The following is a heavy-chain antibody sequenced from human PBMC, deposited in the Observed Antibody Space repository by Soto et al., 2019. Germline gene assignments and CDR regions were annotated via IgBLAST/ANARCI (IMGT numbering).Heavy chain of an antibody. Sequence: QVQLVQSGAEVKKPGASVKVSCKASGYTFTTYDINWVRQAPGQGLEWMGWMNPYTGKAGYAKKFQGRVTMTRDNSISTAYMELSGLRSEDTAVYYCARRKERSGPNYVDHWGQGTLVTVSS. CDR1: GYTFTTYD. J-gene: IGHJ4*02. V-gene: IGHV1-8*01. CDR2: MNPYTGKA. CDR3: ARRKERSGPNYVDH. D-gene: IGHD6-25*01.